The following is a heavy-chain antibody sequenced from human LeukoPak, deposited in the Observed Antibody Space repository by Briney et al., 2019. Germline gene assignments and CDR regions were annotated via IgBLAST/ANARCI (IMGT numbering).Heavy chain of an antibody. CDR1: GFTFDDHG. CDR3: AREGLGYCNSTSCYRAFDI. Sequence: GGSLRLSCEASGFTFDDHGMSWARQAPGKGLEWVSGINWNGGSTNYGDSVKGRFTISRDNAKNSLYLQVNSLRADDTALYYCAREGLGYCNSTSCYRAFDIWGQGTMVTVSS. J-gene: IGHJ3*02. D-gene: IGHD2-2*01. CDR2: INWNGGST. V-gene: IGHV3-20*04.